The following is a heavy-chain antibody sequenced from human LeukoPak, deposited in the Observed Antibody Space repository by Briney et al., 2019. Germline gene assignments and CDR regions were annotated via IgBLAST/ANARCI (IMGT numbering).Heavy chain of an antibody. D-gene: IGHD5-18*01. J-gene: IGHJ6*02. V-gene: IGHV1-18*01. Sequence: ASVKVSCKASGYTFTSYGISWVRQAPGQGLEWMGWISAYNGNTNYAQKLQGRVTMTTDTSTSTAYMELRSLRPDDTAVYYCARAMVTSINYYYGMDVWGQGTTVTVSS. CDR2: ISAYNGNT. CDR3: ARAMVTSINYYYGMDV. CDR1: GYTFTSYG.